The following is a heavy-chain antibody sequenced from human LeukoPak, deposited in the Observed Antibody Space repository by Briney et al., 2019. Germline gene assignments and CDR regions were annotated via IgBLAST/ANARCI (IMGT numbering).Heavy chain of an antibody. D-gene: IGHD3/OR15-3a*01. CDR1: GFSFNNAW. CDR3: TAGTGRSDFDY. CDR2: IKRKGDDGTI. Sequence: PGGCPRPSRAAPGFSFNNAWMSWGRQAPGKGGGWVGRIKRKGDDGTIDYAAPVKGRFTISRDDSKNTLYLQMNSLKSEDTAVYYCTAGTGRSDFDYWGQGTLVTVSS. V-gene: IGHV3-15*01. J-gene: IGHJ4*02.